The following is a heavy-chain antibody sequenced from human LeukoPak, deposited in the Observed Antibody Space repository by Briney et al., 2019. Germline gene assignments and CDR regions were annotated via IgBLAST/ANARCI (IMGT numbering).Heavy chain of an antibody. D-gene: IGHD3-10*01. J-gene: IGHJ5*02. CDR1: GYTFTSYG. CDR2: ISAYNGNT. Sequence: ASVKVSCKASGYTFTSYGISWVRQAPGQGLEWMGWISAYNGNTNYAQKLQGRVTMTTDTSTSTAYMELRSLRSDDTAVYYCAREPSRYYYGSGSPSNWFDPWGQGTLVTVSP. V-gene: IGHV1-18*01. CDR3: AREPSRYYYGSGSPSNWFDP.